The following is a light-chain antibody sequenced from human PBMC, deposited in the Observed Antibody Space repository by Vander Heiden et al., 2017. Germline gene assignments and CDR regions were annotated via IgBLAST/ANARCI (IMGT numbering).Light chain of an antibody. Sequence: DTVLTPSPAVLSFSPGERATLACRSSQKDSNSLAWYQQKHGHNPRLLIYDATNRATGVPARCSGRGSRTYFPLTISSLEPEDSAVYYWQQHSDWPPLTFGGGTRVEI. CDR2: DAT. CDR1: QKDSNS. CDR3: QQHSDWPPLT. V-gene: IGKV3-11*01. J-gene: IGKJ4*01.